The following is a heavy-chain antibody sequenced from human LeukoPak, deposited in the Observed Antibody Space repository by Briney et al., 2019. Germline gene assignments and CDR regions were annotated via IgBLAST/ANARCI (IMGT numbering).Heavy chain of an antibody. CDR2: IKNKTDGGTT. D-gene: IGHD5-12*01. CDR1: GFTFSNFW. CDR3: TTGQGSAYAP. V-gene: IGHV3-15*01. Sequence: GGSLRLSCAASGFTFSNFWMSWVRQAPGKGLEWVGLIKNKTDGGTTDYTAPVKGRFTISRDDSKHTLSLQMNSLKTEDTAVYYCTTGQGSAYAPWGQGTLVTVSS. J-gene: IGHJ5*02.